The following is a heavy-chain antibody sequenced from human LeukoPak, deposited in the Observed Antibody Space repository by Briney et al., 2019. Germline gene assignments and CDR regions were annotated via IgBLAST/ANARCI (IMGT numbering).Heavy chain of an antibody. CDR2: IYHSGST. CDR3: ARQRIAAAGPDY. Sequence: PSETLSLTCTVSGGSISSYYWGWIRQPPGKGLEWIGSIYHSGSTYYNPSLKSRVTISVDTSKNQFSLKLSSVTAADTAVYYCARQRIAAAGPDYWGQGTLVTVSS. CDR1: GGSISSYY. J-gene: IGHJ4*02. D-gene: IGHD6-13*01. V-gene: IGHV4-38-2*02.